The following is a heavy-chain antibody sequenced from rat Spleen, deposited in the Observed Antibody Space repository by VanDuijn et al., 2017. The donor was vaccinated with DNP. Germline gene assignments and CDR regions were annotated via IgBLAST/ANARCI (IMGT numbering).Heavy chain of an antibody. J-gene: IGHJ3*01. D-gene: IGHD1-3*01. CDR3: ATHAYGSYVFAY. Sequence: EVQLVESGGGLVQPGRSMKLSCVASGLTFSYSDLAWVRQAPTRGLEWVASIDSPGGSTYYRDSVKGRFTISRDNAKSTLYLQMDSLRSEDTATYYCATHAYGSYVFAYWGQGTLVTVSS. CDR1: GLTFSYSD. V-gene: IGHV5-25*01. CDR2: IDSPGGST.